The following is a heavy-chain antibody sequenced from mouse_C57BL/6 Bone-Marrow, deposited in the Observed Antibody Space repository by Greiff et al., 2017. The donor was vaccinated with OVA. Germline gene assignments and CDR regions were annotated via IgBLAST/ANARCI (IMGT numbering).Heavy chain of an antibody. D-gene: IGHD1-1*01. CDR2: IWGVGST. V-gene: IGHV2-6*01. J-gene: IGHJ3*01. CDR1: GFSLTSYG. CDR3: ATPIYYYGSSPAWFAY. Sequence: QVQLQQSGPGLVAPSQSLSITCTVSGFSLTSYGVDWVRQSPGKGLEWLGVIWGVGSTNYNSALKSRLSISKDNSKSQVFLKMNSLQTDDTAMYYCATPIYYYGSSPAWFAYWGQGTLVTVSA.